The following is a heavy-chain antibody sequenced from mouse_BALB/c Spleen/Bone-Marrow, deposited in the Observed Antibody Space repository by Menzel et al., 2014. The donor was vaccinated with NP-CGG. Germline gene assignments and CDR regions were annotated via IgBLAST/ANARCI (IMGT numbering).Heavy chain of an antibody. CDR3: ARFPIYYGNYGAMDY. D-gene: IGHD2-1*01. V-gene: IGHV1S41*01. CDR2: IAPGSGST. J-gene: IGHJ4*01. Sequence: DLVKPGASVRLSCKASGHTFTSYWINWIKQRPGQGLEWIGRIAPGSGSTYHNEMFKGKATLTVDTSSSTAYIQLSSLSSEDSAVYFCARFPIYYGNYGAMDYWGQGTSVTVSS. CDR1: GHTFTSYW.